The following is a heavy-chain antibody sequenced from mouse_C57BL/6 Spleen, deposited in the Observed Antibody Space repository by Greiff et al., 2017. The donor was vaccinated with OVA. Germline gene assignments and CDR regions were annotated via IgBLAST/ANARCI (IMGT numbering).Heavy chain of an antibody. CDR1: GYTFTSYW. Sequence: QVQLQQPGAELVKPGASVKLSCKASGYTFTSYWMHWVKQRPGQGLEWIGMIHPNSGSTNYNEKFKSKATLTVDKSSSTAYMQLSSLTSEDSAVYYCARSKWDVSYYYAMDYRGQGTSVTVSS. D-gene: IGHD1-3*01. CDR2: IHPNSGST. CDR3: ARSKWDVSYYYAMDY. V-gene: IGHV1-64*01. J-gene: IGHJ4*01.